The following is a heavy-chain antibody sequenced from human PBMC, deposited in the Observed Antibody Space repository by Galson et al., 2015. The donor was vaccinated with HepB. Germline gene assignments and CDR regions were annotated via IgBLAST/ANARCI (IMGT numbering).Heavy chain of an antibody. CDR3: AKDVLSSVDTAMGYFDL. CDR2: ISYDGSNK. Sequence: SLRPSCAASGFTFSSYGMHWVRQAPGKGLEWVAVISYDGSNKYYADSVKGRFTISRDNSKNTLYLQMNSLRAEDTAVYYCAKDVLSSVDTAMGYFDLWGRGTLVTVSS. J-gene: IGHJ2*01. CDR1: GFTFSSYG. D-gene: IGHD5-18*01. V-gene: IGHV3-30*18.